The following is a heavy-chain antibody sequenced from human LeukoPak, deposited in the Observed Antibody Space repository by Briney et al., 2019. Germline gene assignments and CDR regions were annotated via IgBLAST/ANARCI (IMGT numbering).Heavy chain of an antibody. D-gene: IGHD3-22*01. CDR2: ISAYNGNT. CDR3: ARGGVFGSSCYYVY. CDR1: GYTFTSYG. V-gene: IGHV1-18*01. J-gene: IGHJ4*02. Sequence: ASVKVSCKASGYTFTSYGIRWVGQAPGQGLEWMGWISAYNGNTNYEQKLQGRVTMTTDTYTSTAYMELRSMRSDDTAVYYCARGGVFGSSCYYVYWGQGTLVTVSS.